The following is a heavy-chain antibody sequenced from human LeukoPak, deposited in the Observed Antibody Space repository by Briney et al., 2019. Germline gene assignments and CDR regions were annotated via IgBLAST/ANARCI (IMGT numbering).Heavy chain of an antibody. V-gene: IGHV4-59*01. CDR2: IYYSGGT. CDR3: ARESIAARYFDY. CDR1: GGSISSYY. D-gene: IGHD6-6*01. J-gene: IGHJ4*02. Sequence: SETLSLTCTVSGGSISSYYWSWIRQPPGQGLEWIGYIYYSGGTNYTPSLKSRVTISVDTSKNQFSLKLSSVTAADTAVYYCARESIAARYFDYWGQGTLVTVSS.